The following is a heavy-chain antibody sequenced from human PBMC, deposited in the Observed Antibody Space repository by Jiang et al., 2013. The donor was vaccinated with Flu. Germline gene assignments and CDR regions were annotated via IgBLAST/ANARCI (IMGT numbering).Heavy chain of an antibody. CDR1: YTFTSYA. V-gene: IGHV7-4-1*02. CDR3: ARDPVHAAAAGVYYYYGMDV. Sequence: YTFTSYAMNWVRQAPGQGLEWMGWINTNTGNPTYAQGFTGRFVFSLDTSVSTAYLQISSLKAEDTAVYYCARDPVHAAAAGVYYYYGMDVWGQGTTVTVSS. D-gene: IGHD6-13*01. CDR2: INTNTGNP. J-gene: IGHJ6*02.